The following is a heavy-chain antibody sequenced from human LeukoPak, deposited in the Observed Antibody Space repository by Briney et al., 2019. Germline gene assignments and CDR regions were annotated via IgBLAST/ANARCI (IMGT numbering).Heavy chain of an antibody. D-gene: IGHD3-22*01. V-gene: IGHV3-9*01. CDR2: ISWNSGSI. Sequence: TGGSLRLSCAASGFTFDDYAMHWVRQAPGKGLEWVSGISWNSGSIGYADSVKGRFTISRDNAKNSLYLQMNSLRAEGTALYYCAKATLTYYYDSSGYRDWGQGTLVTVSS. CDR3: AKATLTYYYDSSGYRD. CDR1: GFTFDDYA. J-gene: IGHJ4*02.